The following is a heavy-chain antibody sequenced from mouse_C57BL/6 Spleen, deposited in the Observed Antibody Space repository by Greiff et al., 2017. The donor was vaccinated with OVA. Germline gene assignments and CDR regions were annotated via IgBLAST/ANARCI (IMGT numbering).Heavy chain of an antibody. J-gene: IGHJ2*01. V-gene: IGHV1-52*01. Sequence: QVQLQQSGAELVRPGSSVKLSCKASGYTFTSYWMHWVKQRPIQGLEWIGNIDPSDSETHYNQKFKDKATLTVDKSSSTAYMQLSSLTSEDSAVYYCARRRGPYGHFDYWGQGTTLTVSS. D-gene: IGHD1-1*02. CDR1: GYTFTSYW. CDR2: IDPSDSET. CDR3: ARRRGPYGHFDY.